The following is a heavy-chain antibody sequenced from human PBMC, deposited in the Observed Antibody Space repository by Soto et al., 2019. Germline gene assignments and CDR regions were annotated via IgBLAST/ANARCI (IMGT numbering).Heavy chain of an antibody. Sequence: GGSVKVSCKASGNTFTSYDINWVRQATGHGLEWMGWINPNSGNIGCAQKFQGRVTMTRDTAIRTAYMEVSRLRSDDTAVYYCARGRASGSYYLLDYWGQGTLVTVSS. CDR1: GNTFTSYD. CDR2: INPNSGNI. CDR3: ARGRASGSYYLLDY. D-gene: IGHD3-10*01. J-gene: IGHJ4*02. V-gene: IGHV1-8*01.